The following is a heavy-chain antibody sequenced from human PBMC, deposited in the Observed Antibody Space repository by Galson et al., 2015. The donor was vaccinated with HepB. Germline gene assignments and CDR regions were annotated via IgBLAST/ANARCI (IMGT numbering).Heavy chain of an antibody. CDR2: IKSKTDGGTT. Sequence: SLRLSCAASGFTFSNAWMNWVRQAPGRGLEWVGRIKSKTDGGTTDYAAPVKGRFTISRDDSKNTLYLQMNSLKTEDTAVYYCARDRGCGYSYGCWNYFDPWGQGTLVTVSS. D-gene: IGHD5-18*01. CDR1: GFTFSNAW. J-gene: IGHJ4*02. V-gene: IGHV3-15*07. CDR3: ARDRGCGYSYGCWNYFDP.